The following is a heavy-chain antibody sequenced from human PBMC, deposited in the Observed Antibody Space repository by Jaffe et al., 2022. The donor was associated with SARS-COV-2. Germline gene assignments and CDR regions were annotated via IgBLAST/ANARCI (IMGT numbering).Heavy chain of an antibody. CDR3: ARGGDGSAAYFDP. D-gene: IGHD3-10*01. CDR1: GYTFSNNG. V-gene: IGHV1-18*04. CDR2: ISGYNGRT. J-gene: IGHJ5*02. Sequence: QIQLVQSGGEVKGPGTSVKVSCKASGYTFSNNGISWLRRAHGQGLEWMGWISGYNGRTNYAQKFQDRVTMTADTSTSTAHMELRNLKSDDTAVYFCARGGDGSAAYFDPWGQGTLVTVSS.